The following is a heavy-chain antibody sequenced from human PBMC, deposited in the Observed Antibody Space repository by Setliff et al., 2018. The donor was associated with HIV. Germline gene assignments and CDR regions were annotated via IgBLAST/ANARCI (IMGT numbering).Heavy chain of an antibody. D-gene: IGHD2-15*01. J-gene: IGHJ4*02. V-gene: IGHV4-4*07. CDR3: ARGRCSGGSCYSARYYFDY. Sequence: PSETLSLTCTVSGGSISSYYWSWIRQPAGKGLEWIGHIYISGSTNYNPSFNSRVTMSVDTSKNQFSLKLSSVTAADTAVYYCARGRCSGGSCYSARYYFDYWGQGTLVTVSS. CDR1: GGSISSYY. CDR2: IYISGST.